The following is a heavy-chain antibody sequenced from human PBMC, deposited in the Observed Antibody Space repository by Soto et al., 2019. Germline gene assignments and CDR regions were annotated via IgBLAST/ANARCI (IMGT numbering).Heavy chain of an antibody. CDR1: GFTFSSYA. CDR2: ISYDGSNK. Sequence: HPGGSLRLSSAASGFTFSSYAMHWVRQAPGKGLEWVAVISYDGSNKYYADSVKGRFTISRDNSKNTLYLQMNSLRAEDTAVYYCARPGIFGVVIIGYCGQGTLVTVSS. V-gene: IGHV3-30-3*01. D-gene: IGHD3-3*01. CDR3: ARPGIFGVVIIGY. J-gene: IGHJ4*02.